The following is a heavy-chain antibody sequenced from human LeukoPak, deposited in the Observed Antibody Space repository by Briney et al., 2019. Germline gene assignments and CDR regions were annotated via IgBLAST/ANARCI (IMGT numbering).Heavy chain of an antibody. V-gene: IGHV3-23*01. Sequence: GGSLRLSCVASGFTLSNYVMSWVRQAPGKGLEWVSGVSGGGFDTYYTDSVKGRFTISRDNSRNMVYLQMNSLRAEDTAVYYCTRRAGGILYDLDNWGQGTLVTVSS. CDR2: VSGGGFDT. CDR1: GFTLSNYV. CDR3: TRRAGGILYDLDN. J-gene: IGHJ4*02. D-gene: IGHD2-8*02.